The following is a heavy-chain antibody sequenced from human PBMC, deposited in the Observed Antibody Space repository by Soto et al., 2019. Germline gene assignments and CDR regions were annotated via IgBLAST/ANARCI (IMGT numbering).Heavy chain of an antibody. Sequence: ASVKVSCKASGHTLTSYGISWVRQAPGQGLEWMGWISPYTGYTNYAQSLQGRLTLTIATSTRTAYMELRSLRSDDTALYYCTKDQSAAGTVDYWGQGTLVTVSS. J-gene: IGHJ4*02. V-gene: IGHV1-18*04. CDR1: GHTLTSYG. D-gene: IGHD6-13*01. CDR3: TKDQSAAGTVDY. CDR2: ISPYTGYT.